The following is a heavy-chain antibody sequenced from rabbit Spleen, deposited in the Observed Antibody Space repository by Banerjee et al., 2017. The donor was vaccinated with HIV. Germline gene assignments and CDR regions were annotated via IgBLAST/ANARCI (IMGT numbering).Heavy chain of an antibody. Sequence: QEQLMESGGGLVKPEGSLKLSCTASGFSFSNKAVMCWVRQAPGKGLEWIGCIGGGSGNTWYASWVNGRFTIFKSSSTTVTLQLSSLTAADTATYFCARDGDSGWGFFFNLWGPGTLVTVS. CDR2: IGGGSGNT. CDR3: ARDGDSGWGFFFNL. D-gene: IGHD4-1*01. J-gene: IGHJ4*01. CDR1: GFSFSNKAV. V-gene: IGHV1S45*01.